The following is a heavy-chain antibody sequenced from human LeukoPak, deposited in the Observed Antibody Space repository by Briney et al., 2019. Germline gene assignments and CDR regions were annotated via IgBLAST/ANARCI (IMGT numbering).Heavy chain of an antibody. D-gene: IGHD7-27*01. J-gene: IGHJ4*02. CDR1: GFIFRNYW. CDR2: INYNGDKI. CDR3: AKDGGLWVSAHWGDS. Sequence: SGGSLRLSCAVSGFIFRNYWMSWVRQAPGKGLEWVANINYNGDKIYYVDSVKSRFTVSRDNARESLYLQMNNLRAEDTAVYYCAKDGGLWVSAHWGDSWGRGTLVTVSS. V-gene: IGHV3-7*03.